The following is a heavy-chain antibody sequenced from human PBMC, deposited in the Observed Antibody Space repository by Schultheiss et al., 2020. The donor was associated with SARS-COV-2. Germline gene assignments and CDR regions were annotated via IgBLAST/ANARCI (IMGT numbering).Heavy chain of an antibody. CDR1: GYSFTNYW. CDR2: IYPGDSDT. CDR3: ARHREWELLGHYYYGMDV. Sequence: GGSLRLSCKGSGYSFTNYWIGWVRQMPGKGLEWMGIIYPGDSDTRYSPSFQGQVTISADKSISTAYLQWSSLKASDTAMYYCARHREWELLGHYYYGMDVWGQGTTVTVSS. J-gene: IGHJ6*02. D-gene: IGHD1-26*01. V-gene: IGHV5-51*01.